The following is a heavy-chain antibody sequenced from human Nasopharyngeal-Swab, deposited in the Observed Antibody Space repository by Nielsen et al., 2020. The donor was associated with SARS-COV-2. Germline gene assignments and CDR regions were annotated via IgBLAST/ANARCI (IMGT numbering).Heavy chain of an antibody. CDR1: GFTLSNAW. J-gene: IGHJ4*02. CDR3: TTGGRWELRPIDY. CDR2: IKSKSDGGTT. D-gene: IGHD1-26*01. Sequence: GGSLRLSCAASGFTLSNAWMSWVRLAPGSGLEWVGRIKSKSDGGTTDYAAPVKGRFTISRDDSKNTLYLQMNSLKTEDTAVYYCTTGGRWELRPIDYWGQGTLVTVSS. V-gene: IGHV3-15*01.